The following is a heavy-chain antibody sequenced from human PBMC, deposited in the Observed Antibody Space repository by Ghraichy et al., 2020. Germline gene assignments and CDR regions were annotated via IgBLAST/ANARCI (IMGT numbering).Heavy chain of an antibody. V-gene: IGHV3-7*01. CDR3: ATNSAWNYGY. CDR1: GFTFSSHW. D-gene: IGHD1-7*01. Sequence: ETLSLTCAASGFTFSSHWMSWVRQAPGKGLESVANINRDGNDKYYMGSVRGRFTISRDNAKNSLYLQMNSLRAEDTAVYHCATNSAWNYGYWGQGTLVTVSS. J-gene: IGHJ4*02. CDR2: INRDGNDK.